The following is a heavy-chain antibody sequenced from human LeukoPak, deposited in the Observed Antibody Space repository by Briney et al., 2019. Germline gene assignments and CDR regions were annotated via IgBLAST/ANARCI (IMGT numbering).Heavy chain of an antibody. CDR3: ARGYCSNAVCSLGPTQA. J-gene: IGHJ4*02. CDR2: IYYSGST. Sequence: SETLSLTCTVSGGSISSSSYYWGWIRQPPGKGLEWIGSIYYSGSTYYNPSLKSRVTISVDTSKNQFSLKLSSVTAADTAVYYCARGYCSNAVCSLGPTQAWGQGTLVTVSS. CDR1: GGSISSSSYY. V-gene: IGHV4-39*07. D-gene: IGHD2-8*01.